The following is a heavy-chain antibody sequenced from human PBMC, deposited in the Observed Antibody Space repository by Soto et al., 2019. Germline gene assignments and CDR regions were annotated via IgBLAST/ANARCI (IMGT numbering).Heavy chain of an antibody. CDR1: GFNFSNYG. D-gene: IGHD5-12*01. Sequence: VGSLRLSYAASGFNFSNYGMHWVRQAPGKGLEWVAVIWYDGSNKYYADSVKGRFTISRDNSRNTLYLQMNSLRAEDTAVYYCAKNSAATIRVGYDYWGQGTLVTLS. CDR2: IWYDGSNK. CDR3: AKNSAATIRVGYDY. J-gene: IGHJ4*02. V-gene: IGHV3-33*06.